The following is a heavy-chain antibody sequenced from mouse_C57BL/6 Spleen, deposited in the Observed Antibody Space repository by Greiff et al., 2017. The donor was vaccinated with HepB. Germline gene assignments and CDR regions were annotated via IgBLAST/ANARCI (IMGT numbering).Heavy chain of an antibody. CDR3: ARRHGNYWYFDV. D-gene: IGHD2-1*01. J-gene: IGHJ1*03. Sequence: EVHLVESGGGLVKPGGSLKLSCAASGFTFSDYGMHWVRQAPEKGLEWVAYISSGSSTIYYADTVKGRFTISRDNAKNTLFLQMTSLRSEDTAMYYCARRHGNYWYFDVWGTGTTVTVSS. V-gene: IGHV5-17*01. CDR2: ISSGSSTI. CDR1: GFTFSDYG.